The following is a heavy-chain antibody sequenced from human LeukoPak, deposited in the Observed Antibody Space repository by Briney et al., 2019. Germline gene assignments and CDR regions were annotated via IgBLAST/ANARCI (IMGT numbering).Heavy chain of an antibody. Sequence: SSETLSLTCAVYGGSFSGYYWSWIRQPPGKGLEWIGEINHSGSTNYNPSLKSRVTISVDTSKNQFSLKLSSVTAADTAVYYCALMGYGSGSYFYVDYWGQGTLVTVSS. CDR1: GGSFSGYY. J-gene: IGHJ4*02. D-gene: IGHD3-10*01. CDR3: ALMGYGSGSYFYVDY. CDR2: INHSGST. V-gene: IGHV4-34*01.